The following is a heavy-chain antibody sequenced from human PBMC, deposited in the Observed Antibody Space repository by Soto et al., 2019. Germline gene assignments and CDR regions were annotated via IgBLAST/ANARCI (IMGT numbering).Heavy chain of an antibody. Sequence: PGGSLRLSXAASGFTFSRYGMHWVRQAPGKGLEWVAVIWYDGSDKYYADSVKGRFTISRDNSKNTLYLQMNSLRGEDTALYYCARGYYYDSSGSPLDYWGLGTLVTVS. V-gene: IGHV3-33*01. CDR1: GFTFSRYG. D-gene: IGHD3-22*01. CDR3: ARGYYYDSSGSPLDY. CDR2: IWYDGSDK. J-gene: IGHJ4*02.